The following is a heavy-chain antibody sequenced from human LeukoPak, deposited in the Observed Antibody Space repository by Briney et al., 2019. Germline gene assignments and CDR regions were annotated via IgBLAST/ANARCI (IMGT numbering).Heavy chain of an antibody. CDR3: ARGSSHPGWLVKGDYFDY. J-gene: IGHJ4*02. Sequence: SETLSLTCAAYGGSFSGYYWSWIRQPPGKGLEWIGEINHSGSTNYNPSLKSRVTISVDTSKNQFSLKLSSVTAADTAVYYCARGSSHPGWLVKGDYFDYWGQGTLVTVSS. D-gene: IGHD6-19*01. CDR2: INHSGST. V-gene: IGHV4-34*01. CDR1: GGSFSGYY.